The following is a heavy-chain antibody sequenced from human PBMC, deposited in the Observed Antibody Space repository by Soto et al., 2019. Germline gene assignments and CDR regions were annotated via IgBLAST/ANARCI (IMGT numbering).Heavy chain of an antibody. CDR3: ARPNYYYGMDV. Sequence: LRLSCAASGFTFSSYEMNWVRQAPGKGLEWVSYISSSGSTIYYADSVKGRFTISRDNAKNSLYLQMNSLRAEDTAVYYCARPNYYYGMDVWGQGTTVTVSS. CDR2: ISSSGSTI. V-gene: IGHV3-48*03. CDR1: GFTFSSYE. J-gene: IGHJ6*02.